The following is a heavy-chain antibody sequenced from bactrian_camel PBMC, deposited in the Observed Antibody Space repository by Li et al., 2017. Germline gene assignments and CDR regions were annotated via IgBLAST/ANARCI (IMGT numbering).Heavy chain of an antibody. Sequence: HVQLVESGGDSAQTGGSLRLSCTFSGDTYSRYCMAWFRQAPGKEREGLGIIDSDGKITYADSAKGRFTISKDNDRNTLALQMNSLKPEDSAVYYCASAAYNSNWSRLEKRYYKYWGQGTQVTVS. CDR3: ASAAYNSNWSRLEKRYYKY. CDR1: GDTYSRYC. J-gene: IGHJ4*01. D-gene: IGHD6*01. V-gene: IGHV3S55*01. CDR2: IDSDGKI.